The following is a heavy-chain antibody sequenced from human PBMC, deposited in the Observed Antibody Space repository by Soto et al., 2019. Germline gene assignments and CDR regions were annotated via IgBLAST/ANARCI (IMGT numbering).Heavy chain of an antibody. CDR2: TLYSGSP. J-gene: IGHJ3*02. Sequence: SEILSLTCRVSGGSVGTGAYYWSWIRQPPGKGLEWIGYTLYSGSPNYNPSLQSLQSRVTISVDTSRNQFSLRLTSVTAADTALYYCARHDYYHRTFDIWGQGTLVTV. V-gene: IGHV4-61*08. D-gene: IGHD3-9*01. CDR1: GGSVGTGAYY. CDR3: ARHDYYHRTFDI.